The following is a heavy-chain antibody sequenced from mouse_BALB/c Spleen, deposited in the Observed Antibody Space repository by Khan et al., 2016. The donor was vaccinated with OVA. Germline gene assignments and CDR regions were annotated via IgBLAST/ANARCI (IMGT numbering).Heavy chain of an antibody. Sequence: VQLVESGPGLVAPSQSLSITCTISGFSLTNYGIHWVRQPPGKGLEWLVVIWSDGSTTYNSALKSSLSISKDNSKRQIFLKMHSLQTDDAAMYYCARQPYYHYNVMDYWGQGTSVTVSS. V-gene: IGHV2-6-1*01. J-gene: IGHJ4*01. CDR1: GFSLTNYG. D-gene: IGHD2-10*01. CDR3: ARQPYYHYNVMDY. CDR2: IWSDGST.